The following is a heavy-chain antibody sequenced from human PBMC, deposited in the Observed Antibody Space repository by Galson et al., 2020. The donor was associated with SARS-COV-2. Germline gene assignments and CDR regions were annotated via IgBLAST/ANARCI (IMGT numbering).Heavy chain of an antibody. CDR1: GFTFSSYA. CDR2: ISYDGSNK. D-gene: IGHD3-10*01. J-gene: IGHJ5*02. CDR3: ASGGPTNWFDP. Sequence: QAGGSLRLSCAASGFTFSSYAMHWVRQAPGKGLEWVAVISYDGSNKYYADSVKGRFTISRDNSKNTLYLQMNSLRAEDTAVYYCASGGPTNWFDPWGQGTLVSVSS. V-gene: IGHV3-30*04.